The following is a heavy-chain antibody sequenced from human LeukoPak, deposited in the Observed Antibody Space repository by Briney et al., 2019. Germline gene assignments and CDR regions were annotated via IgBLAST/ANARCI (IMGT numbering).Heavy chain of an antibody. CDR3: ARQVVDDPPDIDSSGCYWVYFDL. J-gene: IGHJ2*01. D-gene: IGHD6-19*01. CDR2: IYYSGST. CDR1: GGSISSYY. V-gene: IGHV4-59*01. Sequence: SETLSLTCTVSGGSISSYYWSWIRQPPGKGLEWIGYIYYSGSTSYNPSLKSRVNISVDTSKNQFSLKLSSVTAADTAVYYCARQVVDDPPDIDSSGCYWVYFDLWGRGTLVTVSS.